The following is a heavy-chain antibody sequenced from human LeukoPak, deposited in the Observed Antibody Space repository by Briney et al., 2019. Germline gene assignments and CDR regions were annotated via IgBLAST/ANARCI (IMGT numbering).Heavy chain of an antibody. CDR2: ISWDGGSS. Sequence: GGSLRLSCEASGFIFDDYAMHWVRQAPGKGLEWVSLISWDGGSSYYADSVKGRFTISRDNSKNSLYLQMNSLRAQDTALYYCAKDSKAVTGTGNIDYWGQGTLVTVSS. V-gene: IGHV3-43D*03. D-gene: IGHD6-19*01. CDR3: AKDSKAVTGTGNIDY. J-gene: IGHJ4*02. CDR1: GFIFDDYA.